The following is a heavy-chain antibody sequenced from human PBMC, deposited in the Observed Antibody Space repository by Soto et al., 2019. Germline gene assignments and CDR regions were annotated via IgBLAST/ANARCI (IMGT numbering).Heavy chain of an antibody. CDR2: ISSSGSTI. CDR1: GFTFSDYY. Sequence: GGSLRLSCAASGFTFSDYYITWIRQAPGKGLEWVSYISSSGSTISYADSVKGRFTISRDNAKNSLYLQMNSLRAEDTAVYYCARDMYSSSAGLDYWGQGTLVTSPQ. J-gene: IGHJ4*02. V-gene: IGHV3-11*01. CDR3: ARDMYSSSAGLDY. D-gene: IGHD6-6*01.